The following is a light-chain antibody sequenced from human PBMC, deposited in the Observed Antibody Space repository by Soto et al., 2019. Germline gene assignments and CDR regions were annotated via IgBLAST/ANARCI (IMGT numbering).Light chain of an antibody. CDR2: WAS. V-gene: IGKV4-1*01. CDR1: QSVLYSSNNKNY. Sequence: DIVMTQSPDSLAVSLGERATINCKSSQSVLYSSNNKNYLVWYQQKPGQPPKVLIYWASTRESGVPDRFSGSGYGTDFTLTISSLQAEDVAVYFCQQYYSTPHPFGQGTRLEIK. J-gene: IGKJ5*01. CDR3: QQYYSTPHP.